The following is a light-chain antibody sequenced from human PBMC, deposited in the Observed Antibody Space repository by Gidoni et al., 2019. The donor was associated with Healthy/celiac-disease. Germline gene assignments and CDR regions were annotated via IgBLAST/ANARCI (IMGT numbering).Light chain of an antibody. CDR1: QSISSY. V-gene: IGKV1-39*01. CDR3: QQSYSTPPYT. Sequence: DIQMTQSPSSLSASVGDRVTITCRASQSISSYLNWYHQKPGKAPKLLIYAASSLQSGVPSRFSGSGSWTDFTLTISSLQPEDFATYYCQQSYSTPPYTFGQGTKLEIK. J-gene: IGKJ2*01. CDR2: AAS.